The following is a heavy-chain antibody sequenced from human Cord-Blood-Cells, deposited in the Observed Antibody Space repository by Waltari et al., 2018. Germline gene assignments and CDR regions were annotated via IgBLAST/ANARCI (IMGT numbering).Heavy chain of an antibody. CDR1: GFPFSSYA. Sequence: QVQLVESGGGVVQPGRSLRLACAASGFPFSSYAMHWVRQAPGKGLEWVAVISYDGSNKYYADSVKGRFTISRDNSKNTLYLQMNSLRAEDMAVYYCARPLSYSSSSYYYYGMDVWGQGP. V-gene: IGHV3-30-3*01. D-gene: IGHD6-6*01. CDR3: ARPLSYSSSSYYYYGMDV. CDR2: ISYDGSNK. J-gene: IGHJ6*02.